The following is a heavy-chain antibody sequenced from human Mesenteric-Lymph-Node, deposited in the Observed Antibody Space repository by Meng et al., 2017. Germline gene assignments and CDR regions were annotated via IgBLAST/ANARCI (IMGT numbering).Heavy chain of an antibody. CDR2: TWYDGTNT. D-gene: IGHD6-13*01. V-gene: IGHV3-33*01. CDR1: GFFFSNYG. CDR3: ARGSGTGSWLIDY. J-gene: IGHJ4*02. Sequence: GESLKISCVTSGFFFSNYGIHWVRQAPGRGLEWVAITWYDGTNTYYADSVKGRFTISRDNAKNSLSLQMNSLRAEDTAVYYCARGSGTGSWLIDYWGQGTLVTVSS.